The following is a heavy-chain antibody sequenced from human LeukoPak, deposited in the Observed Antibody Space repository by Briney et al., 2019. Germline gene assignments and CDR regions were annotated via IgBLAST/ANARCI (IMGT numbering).Heavy chain of an antibody. CDR3: ARDGSPFDF. J-gene: IGHJ4*02. Sequence: GGSLRLPCAASGFTFRSYWMSWVRQAPGKGLEWVANIKQDGSEKYYVDSVKGRFTISRDSAKNSLFLQMTSLRAEDTAVYYCARDGSPFDFWGQGTLVTVSS. CDR1: GFTFRSYW. D-gene: IGHD1-26*01. CDR2: IKQDGSEK. V-gene: IGHV3-7*01.